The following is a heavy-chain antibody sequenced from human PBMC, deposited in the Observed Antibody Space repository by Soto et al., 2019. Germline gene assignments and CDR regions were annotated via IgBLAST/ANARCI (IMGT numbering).Heavy chain of an antibody. V-gene: IGHV3-73*01. D-gene: IGHD3-9*01. CDR3: TRPGIDMGSYFDL. CDR2: IRSKANSYAT. CDR1: GFTFSGSA. J-gene: IGHJ2*01. Sequence: PGGSLRLSCAASGFTFSGSAMHWVRQASGKGLEWVGRIRSKANSYATAYAASVKGRFTISRDDSKNTAYLQMNSLKTEDTAVYYCTRPGIDMGSYFDLWGRGTLVTVSS.